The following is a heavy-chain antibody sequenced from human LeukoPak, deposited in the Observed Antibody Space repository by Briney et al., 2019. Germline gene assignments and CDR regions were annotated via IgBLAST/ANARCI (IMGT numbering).Heavy chain of an antibody. J-gene: IGHJ4*02. CDR1: GFTFSNAW. CDR3: AAGYGNLDFEL. V-gene: IGHV3-15*01. CDR2: IKRKSVGGTR. D-gene: IGHD4-11*01. Sequence: GGSLRLSCVASGFTFSNAWMSWVRQAPGKGVEWVGRIKRKSVGGTRDFSAPVKDRFSISRGDSKNTLYLQMNSLKTGDTAVYYCAAGYGNLDFELGGQEPRVTVSS.